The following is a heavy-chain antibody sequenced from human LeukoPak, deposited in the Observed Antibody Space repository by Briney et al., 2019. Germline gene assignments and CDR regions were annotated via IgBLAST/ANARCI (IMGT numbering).Heavy chain of an antibody. V-gene: IGHV3-66*01. CDR1: GFIVSSNY. Sequence: GGSLRLACAASGFIVSSNYMSWVRQAPGKGLEWVSVIYSGGSTYYADSVKGRVTISRDKSKNTLYLQMNSLRAEDTAVYYCALCYNANGAFDYWGQGTLATVSA. J-gene: IGHJ4*02. CDR2: IYSGGST. CDR3: ALCYNANGAFDY. D-gene: IGHD2-8*01.